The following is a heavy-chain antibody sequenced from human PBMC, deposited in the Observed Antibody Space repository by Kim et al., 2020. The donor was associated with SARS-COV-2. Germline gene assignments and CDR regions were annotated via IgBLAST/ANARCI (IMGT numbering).Heavy chain of an antibody. CDR2: IIPIFGTA. CDR3: ARAPGRAYCGGDCYSGDFDY. Sequence: SVKVSCKASGGTFSSYAISWVRQAPGQGLEWMGGIIPIFGTANYAQKFQGRVTITADESTSTAYMELSSLRSEDTAVYYCARAPGRAYCGGDCYSGDFDYWGQGTLVNVSS. J-gene: IGHJ4*02. D-gene: IGHD2-21*02. V-gene: IGHV1-69*13. CDR1: GGTFSSYA.